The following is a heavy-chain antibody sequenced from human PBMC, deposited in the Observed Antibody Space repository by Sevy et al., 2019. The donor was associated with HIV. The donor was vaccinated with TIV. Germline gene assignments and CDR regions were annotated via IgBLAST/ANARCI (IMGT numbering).Heavy chain of an antibody. Sequence: GGSLRLSCAASGFTFSDYYMSWIRQAPGKGLEWVSYISSSSSTIYYADSVKGRFTISRDNAKNSLYLQMNSLRAEDTAVYYCAREGGHFWSGYYRDYYYYGMDVWGQGTTVTVSS. J-gene: IGHJ6*02. CDR2: ISSSSSTI. CDR1: GFTFSDYY. D-gene: IGHD3-3*02. CDR3: AREGGHFWSGYYRDYYYYGMDV. V-gene: IGHV3-11*01.